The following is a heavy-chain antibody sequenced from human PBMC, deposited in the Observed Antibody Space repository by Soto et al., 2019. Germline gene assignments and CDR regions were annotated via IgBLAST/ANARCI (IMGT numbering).Heavy chain of an antibody. CDR3: AASIFYYGMDV. J-gene: IGHJ6*02. CDR1: GYTFTNYW. CDR2: IYPGDSDT. Sequence: GESLKISCKGSGYTFTNYWIGWVRQMPGKGLEWMGIIYPGDSDTKYNPSFQGQVTISADKSITTTYLQWRSLKASDTAIYYCAASIFYYGMDVWGQATTVTLSS. V-gene: IGHV5-51*01.